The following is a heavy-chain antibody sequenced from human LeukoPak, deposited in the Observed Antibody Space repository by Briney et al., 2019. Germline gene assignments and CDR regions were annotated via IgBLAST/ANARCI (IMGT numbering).Heavy chain of an antibody. CDR3: ARVDTMVRGVINWFDP. D-gene: IGHD3-10*01. CDR2: IYYSGNT. J-gene: IGHJ5*02. V-gene: IGHV4-31*03. Sequence: PSETLSLTRTVSGGSINTVGNYWTWVRQYPGKGREWIGNIYYSGNTYYNPSLNSRLTISVDTSKNQFSLRLDSVTAADTAVYYCARVDTMVRGVINWFDPWGQGTLVIVSS. CDR1: GGSINTVGNY.